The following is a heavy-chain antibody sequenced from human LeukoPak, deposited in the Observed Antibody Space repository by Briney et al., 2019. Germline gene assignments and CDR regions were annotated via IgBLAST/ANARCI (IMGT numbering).Heavy chain of an antibody. J-gene: IGHJ6*04. D-gene: IGHD5-12*01. Sequence: GGSLRLSCAASGFTFSSYWMHWVRQAPGKGLVWVSRINSDGSSTNYADSVKGRFTISRDNAKNTLYLQMNSLRAEDTAVYYCARDGYGLWGDVWGKGTTVTVSS. CDR1: GFTFSSYW. CDR2: INSDGSST. CDR3: ARDGYGLWGDV. V-gene: IGHV3-74*01.